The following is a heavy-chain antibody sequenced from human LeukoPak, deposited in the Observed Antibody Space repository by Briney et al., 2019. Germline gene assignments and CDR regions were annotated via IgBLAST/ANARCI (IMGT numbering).Heavy chain of an antibody. V-gene: IGHV3-21*01. Sequence: GGSLRLSCAASGFTFSSYSMNWVRQAPGKGLEWVSSISSSSSYIYYADSVKGRFTISRDNAKNSLYLQMNSLRAEDTAVYYCARGGYWSGGSCYTAGWFDPWGQGTLVTVSS. CDR3: ARGGYWSGGSCYTAGWFDP. J-gene: IGHJ5*02. CDR1: GFTFSSYS. D-gene: IGHD2-15*01. CDR2: ISSSSSYI.